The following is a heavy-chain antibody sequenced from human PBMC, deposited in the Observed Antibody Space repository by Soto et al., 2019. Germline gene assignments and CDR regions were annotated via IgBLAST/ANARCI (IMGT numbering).Heavy chain of an antibody. CDR3: ARRYNWNPAAPDF. CDR2: IYPGDADV. D-gene: IGHD1-20*01. J-gene: IGHJ4*02. Sequence: PGASLKISCKGSGYSFTTYWIAWVRQMPGKGLEWIGVIYPGDADVRYGPSFQGHVTISADKSISTAYLQWSSLKASDSAMYYCARRYNWNPAAPDFWGQGTLVTVSS. V-gene: IGHV5-51*01. CDR1: GYSFTTYW.